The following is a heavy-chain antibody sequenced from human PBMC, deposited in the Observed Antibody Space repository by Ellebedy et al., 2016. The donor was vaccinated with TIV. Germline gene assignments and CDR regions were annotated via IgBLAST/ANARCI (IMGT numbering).Heavy chain of an antibody. CDR2: IIWNTGRP. J-gene: IGHJ5*02. D-gene: IGHD1-1*01. CDR1: GFTSHDHG. CDR3: SKDVDPGGLYS. Sequence: PGGSLRLSCAVSGFTSHDHGMHWVRQAPGKGLEWVSGIIWNTGRPGYADSVKGRFTISRDNAKNSLYLKMNSLRVEDTALYYCSKDVDPGGLYSWGQGTRVTVSS. V-gene: IGHV3-9*02.